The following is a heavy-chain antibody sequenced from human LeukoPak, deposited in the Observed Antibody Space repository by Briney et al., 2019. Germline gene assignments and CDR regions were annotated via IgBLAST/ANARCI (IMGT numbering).Heavy chain of an antibody. J-gene: IGHJ4*02. CDR2: IIPIFGTA. Sequence: SVRVSCKASGGTFSSYAISWVRQAPGQGLEWMGGIIPIFGTANYAQKFQGRVTITADESTSTAYMELSSLRSEDTAVYYCARQMVREYYFDYWGQGTLVTVSS. CDR3: ARQMVREYYFDY. V-gene: IGHV1-69*13. D-gene: IGHD3-10*01. CDR1: GGTFSSYA.